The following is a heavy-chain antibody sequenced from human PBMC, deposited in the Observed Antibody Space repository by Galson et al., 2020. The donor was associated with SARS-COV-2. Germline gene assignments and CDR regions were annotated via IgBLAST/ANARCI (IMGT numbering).Heavy chain of an antibody. Sequence: ESLKIPCSASGSTFSIYAMHWVRQAPGKGLEYVSAISSDGGSTYYEDSVKGRFTISRDNPRHTLYLQMSSLRAEDTAVYFCVKASYVVDMVGTIGGALDVWGQGTMVTVSS. CDR2: ISSDGGST. CDR3: VKASYVVDMVGTIGGALDV. J-gene: IGHJ3*01. D-gene: IGHD5-12*01. V-gene: IGHV3-64D*09. CDR1: GSTFSIYA.